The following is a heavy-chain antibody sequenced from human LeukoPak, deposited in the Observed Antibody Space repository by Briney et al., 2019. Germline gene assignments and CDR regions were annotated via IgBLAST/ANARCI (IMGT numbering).Heavy chain of an antibody. CDR1: GFTVSSNY. D-gene: IGHD6-13*01. Sequence: GGSLRLSCAASGFTVSSNYMSWVRQAPGKGLEWVSVIYSGGSTYYADSVKGRFTISRDNSKNTLYLQMNSLRAEDTAVYYCARDIAAAGTGGFDYWGQGTLVTVSS. CDR3: ARDIAAAGTGGFDY. J-gene: IGHJ4*02. V-gene: IGHV3-66*01. CDR2: IYSGGST.